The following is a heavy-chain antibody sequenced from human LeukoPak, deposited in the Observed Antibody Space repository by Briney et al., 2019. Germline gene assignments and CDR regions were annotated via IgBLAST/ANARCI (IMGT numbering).Heavy chain of an antibody. CDR1: GGSISSYY. V-gene: IGHV4-4*07. D-gene: IGHD3-10*01. CDR3: ASQGGTMVRGVRDFDY. Sequence: MPSETLSLTCTVSGGSISSYYWSWIRQPAGKGLEWIGRIYTSGSTNYNPSLKSRVTMSVDTSKNQFSLKLSSVTAADTAVYYCASQGGTMVRGVRDFDYWGQGTLVTVSS. CDR2: IYTSGST. J-gene: IGHJ4*02.